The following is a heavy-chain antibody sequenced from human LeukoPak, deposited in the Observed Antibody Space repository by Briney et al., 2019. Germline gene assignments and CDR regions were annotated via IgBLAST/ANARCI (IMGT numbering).Heavy chain of an antibody. Sequence: ASVKVSCKASGYTFTSYDINWVRQATGQGLEWMGWMNPNSGNTGYAQKFQGRVTMTRNTSISTAYMELSSLRSEDTAVYYCARVRSYYYDSSGYYDYWGQGTLVTVSS. CDR2: MNPNSGNT. CDR1: GYTFTSYD. CDR3: ARVRSYYYDSSGYYDY. J-gene: IGHJ4*02. V-gene: IGHV1-8*01. D-gene: IGHD3-22*01.